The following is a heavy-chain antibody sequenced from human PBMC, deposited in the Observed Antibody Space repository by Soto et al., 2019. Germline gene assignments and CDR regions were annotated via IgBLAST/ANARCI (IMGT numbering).Heavy chain of an antibody. D-gene: IGHD5-12*01. CDR1: RFTFSTYE. CDR3: VRYCRTTLCNGVATRTFDY. V-gene: IGHV3-48*03. Sequence: RGSLLLSCASSRFTFSTYEMNWVRQAPGKGLDPVSYISTTGSTVYYADSVKGRFTISRDNTRNSLYLQMNSLRDEDTALYYCVRYCRTTLCNGVATRTFDYWGQGTMVTVSS. CDR2: ISTTGSTV. J-gene: IGHJ4*02.